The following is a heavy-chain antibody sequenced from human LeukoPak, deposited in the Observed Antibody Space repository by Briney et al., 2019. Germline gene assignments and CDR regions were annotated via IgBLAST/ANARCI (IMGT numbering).Heavy chain of an antibody. D-gene: IGHD3-16*01. V-gene: IGHV4-38-2*02. CDR1: GYSISGGYF. CDR2: IYYSGST. J-gene: IGHJ4*02. CDR3: ARLITAFQAFDS. Sequence: SETLSLTCTVSGYSISGGYFWAWIRQPPGKGLEWIGSIYYSGSTYYNPSLNSRVTISVDTSKNQFSLNLSSVTAADTAVYYCARLITAFQAFDSWGQGTLVTVSS.